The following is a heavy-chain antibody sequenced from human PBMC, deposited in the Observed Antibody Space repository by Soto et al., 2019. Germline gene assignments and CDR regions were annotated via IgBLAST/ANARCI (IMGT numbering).Heavy chain of an antibody. CDR1: GGSFSGYY. Sequence: QVQLQQWGAGLLKPSETLSLTCAVYGGSFSGYYWSWIRQPPGKGLEWIGEINHSGSTNYNPSLKRRVTXSXDXSKNQFSLKLSSVTAADTAVYYCAREYGGNSGTFDYWGQGTLVTVSS. CDR3: AREYGGNSGTFDY. D-gene: IGHD2-21*02. J-gene: IGHJ4*02. V-gene: IGHV4-34*01. CDR2: INHSGST.